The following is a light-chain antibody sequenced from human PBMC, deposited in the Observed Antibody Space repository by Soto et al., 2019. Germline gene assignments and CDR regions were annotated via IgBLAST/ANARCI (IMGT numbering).Light chain of an antibody. CDR2: GAS. J-gene: IGKJ5*01. CDR1: QSVSSNF. CDR3: QFYGSSLIT. Sequence: EIVLTPSPGTLSLSPVERATLSCRASQSVSSNFLAWCQEKPGQAPRLLIYGASSRATGTPDRFSGSGSGTDFTLTISRLEPEDSAVYYCQFYGSSLITFGQGTRLEIK. V-gene: IGKV3-20*01.